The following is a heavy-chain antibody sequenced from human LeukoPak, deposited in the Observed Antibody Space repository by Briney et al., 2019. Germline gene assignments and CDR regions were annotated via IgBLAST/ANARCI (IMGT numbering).Heavy chain of an antibody. CDR2: IYHSGST. J-gene: IGHJ1*01. CDR1: GYSISSGYY. V-gene: IGHV4-38-2*02. D-gene: IGHD3-3*01. CDR3: ARVIERFGCCVYFQH. Sequence: PSETLSLTCTISGYSISSGYYWGWIRQPPGKGLEWIGSIYHSGSTYYNPSLKSRVTISVDTSKNQFSLKLSSVTAADTAVYYCARVIERFGCCVYFQHWGQGTLVTVSS.